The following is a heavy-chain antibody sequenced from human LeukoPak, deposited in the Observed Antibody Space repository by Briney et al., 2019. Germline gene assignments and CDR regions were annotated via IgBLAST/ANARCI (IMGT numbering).Heavy chain of an antibody. J-gene: IGHJ4*02. CDR3: ARKFCSNGACSGGFDY. D-gene: IGHD2-8*01. CDR2: THYSGNT. V-gene: IGHV4-30-4*01. Sequence: SETLSLTCTVSGGSISSSEHYWSWLRQPPGKGLEYIGYTHYSGNTYYNLSLKSRVSISSDTSKNQFSLRLSSVTAADTAVYYCARKFCSNGACSGGFDYWGQGPLVTVSS. CDR1: GGSISSSEHY.